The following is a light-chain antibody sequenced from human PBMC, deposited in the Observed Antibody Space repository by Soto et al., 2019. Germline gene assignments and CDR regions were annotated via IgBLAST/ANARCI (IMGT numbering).Light chain of an antibody. CDR3: QQYDSSPRT. V-gene: IGKV3-20*01. CDR1: QSLSSSK. J-gene: IGKJ2*01. CDR2: GAS. Sequence: EVVLTQSPGTLSLSPGERATLPCRASQSLSSSKLVWYQQKPGQAPRLLIHGASSRATGIPDRFIGSGSGTDFTLTHSRLEPDDFAVYYCQQYDSSPRTFCQGTKLEIK.